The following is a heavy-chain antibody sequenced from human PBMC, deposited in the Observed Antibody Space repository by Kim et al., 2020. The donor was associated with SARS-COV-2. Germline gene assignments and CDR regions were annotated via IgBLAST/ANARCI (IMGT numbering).Heavy chain of an antibody. CDR3: ARDSVPRHYYYYMDV. Sequence: ADSVKGRFTISRDNAKNALYLQMNSLRAEDTAVYYGARDSVPRHYYYYMDVWGKGTTVTVSS. V-gene: IGHV3-48*03. J-gene: IGHJ6*03. D-gene: IGHD1-26*01.